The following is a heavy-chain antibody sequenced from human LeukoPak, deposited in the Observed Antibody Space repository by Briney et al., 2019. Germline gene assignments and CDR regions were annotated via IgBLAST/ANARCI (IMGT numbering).Heavy chain of an antibody. CDR2: ISSSSSYI. V-gene: IGHV3-21*01. D-gene: IGHD3-22*01. J-gene: IGHJ4*02. CDR3: ARGEEGSYYYDSSGYYLR. Sequence: GGPLSHSYSPSGLPYRSYSMNWVHQAPAKGRPWVSSISSSSSYIYYADSVKGRFTISRDNVKNSLYLQMNSLRAEDTAVYYCARGEEGSYYYDSSGYYLRWGQGTLVTVSS. CDR1: GLPYRSYS.